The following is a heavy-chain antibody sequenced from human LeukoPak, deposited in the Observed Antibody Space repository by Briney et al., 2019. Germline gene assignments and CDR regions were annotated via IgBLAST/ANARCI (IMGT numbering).Heavy chain of an antibody. D-gene: IGHD6-19*01. CDR3: ARVRLAHNWFDP. CDR1: GGSISSGGYS. CDR2: IYHSGST. J-gene: IGHJ5*02. V-gene: IGHV4-30-2*01. Sequence: SQTLSLTCAVSGGSISSGGYSGSWIRQPPGKGLEWIGYIYHSGSTYYNPSLKSRVTISVDRSKNQFSLKLSSVTAADTAVYYCARVRLAHNWFDPWGQGTLVTVSS.